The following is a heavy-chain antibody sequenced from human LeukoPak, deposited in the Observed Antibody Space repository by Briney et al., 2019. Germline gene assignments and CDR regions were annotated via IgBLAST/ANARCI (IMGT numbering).Heavy chain of an antibody. CDR1: GGSIRSGSYY. CDR3: ARDRITMVRGVIFLTGYYYYMDV. CDR2: IYSSGRT. Sequence: SETLSLTCTVSGGSIRSGSYYWSWIRQAAGKGLEWIGRIYSSGRTNYNPSLKSRVTISVDTSKNQFSLQLNSVTPEDTAVYYCARDRITMVRGVIFLTGYYYYMDVWGKGTTVTISS. D-gene: IGHD3-10*01. J-gene: IGHJ6*03. V-gene: IGHV4-61*02.